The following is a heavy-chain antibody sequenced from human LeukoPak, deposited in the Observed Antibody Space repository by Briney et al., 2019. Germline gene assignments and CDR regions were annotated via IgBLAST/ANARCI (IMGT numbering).Heavy chain of an antibody. CDR2: IYYSGST. J-gene: IGHJ4*02. D-gene: IGHD5-18*01. CDR3: ARGETRGYSYGYRY. CDR1: GGSISSGGYY. Sequence: SQTLSLTCTVSGGSISSGGYYWSWIRQHPGKGLEWIGYIYYSGSTYYNPSLKSRVTISVDTSKNQFSLKLSSVTAADTAVYYCARGETRGYSYGYRYWGKGTLVTVSS. V-gene: IGHV4-31*03.